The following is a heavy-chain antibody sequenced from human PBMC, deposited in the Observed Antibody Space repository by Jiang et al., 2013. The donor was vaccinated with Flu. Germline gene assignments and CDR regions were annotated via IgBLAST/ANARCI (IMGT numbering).Heavy chain of an antibody. CDR2: IYYSGST. J-gene: IGHJ6*02. Sequence: LLKPSETLSLTCTVSGGSISSYYWSWIRQPPGKGLEWIGYIYYSGSTNYNPSLKSRVTISVDTSKNQFSLKLSSVTAADTAVYYCAREATTVTYYYYGMDVWGQGTTVTVSS. V-gene: IGHV4-59*01. CDR3: AREATTVTYYYYGMDV. CDR1: GGSISSYY. D-gene: IGHD4-17*01.